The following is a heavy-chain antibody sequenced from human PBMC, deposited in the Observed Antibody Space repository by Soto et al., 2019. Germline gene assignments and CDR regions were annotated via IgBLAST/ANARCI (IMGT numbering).Heavy chain of an antibody. CDR3: VRDTLLDTTMIGYDY. J-gene: IGHJ4*02. CDR1: GYTFTGYY. Sequence: VSVKVFCKASGYTFTGYYMHWVRQAPGQGLEWMGWFDVGNGDTKYSQKFQDRVTITRDTSASTAHMELSSLRSEDTAVYYCVRDTLLDTTMIGYDYWGQGTLVTVSS. D-gene: IGHD3-22*01. V-gene: IGHV1-3*01. CDR2: FDVGNGDT.